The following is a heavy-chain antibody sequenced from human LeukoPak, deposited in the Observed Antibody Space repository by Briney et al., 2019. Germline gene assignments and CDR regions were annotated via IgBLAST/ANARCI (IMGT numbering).Heavy chain of an antibody. CDR2: MNPNSGDT. J-gene: IGHJ4*02. D-gene: IGHD3-22*01. Sequence: ASVKVSCKASGYTFISYDINWVRQAPGQGLEWMGWMNPNSGDTGYAQKFQGRVRMTRDTSISTAYMELSGLRSEDTAVYYCARGLYYYDSNGRTPYDFWGQGTLVTVSS. CDR1: GYTFISYD. CDR3: ARGLYYYDSNGRTPYDF. V-gene: IGHV1-8*01.